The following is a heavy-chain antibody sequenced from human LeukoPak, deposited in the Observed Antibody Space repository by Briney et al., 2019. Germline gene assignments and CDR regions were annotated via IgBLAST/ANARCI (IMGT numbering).Heavy chain of an antibody. CDR1: GFTFSSYG. J-gene: IGHJ4*02. CDR2: IWYDGSNK. D-gene: IGHD3-9*01. Sequence: GGSLKLSCAASGFTFSSYGMHWVRQAPGKGLEWVAVIWYDGSNKYYADSVKGRFTISRDNSKNTLYLQMNSLRAEDTAVYYCARDSGLRYFDWLPDYWGQGTLVTVSS. V-gene: IGHV3-33*01. CDR3: ARDSGLRYFDWLPDY.